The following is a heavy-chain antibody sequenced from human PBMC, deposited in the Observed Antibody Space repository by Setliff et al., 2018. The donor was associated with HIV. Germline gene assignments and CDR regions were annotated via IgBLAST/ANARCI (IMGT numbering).Heavy chain of an antibody. J-gene: IGHJ4*02. CDR3: ARGFRFRGIAAAAAFDY. Sequence: ASVKVSCKASGYTFTGYYMHWVRQAPGQGLEWKGWINPNSGGTNYAQKFQGRVTMTRDTSISTAYMELSRLRSDDTAVYYCARGFRFRGIAAAAAFDYWGQGTLVTVSS. D-gene: IGHD6-13*01. V-gene: IGHV1-2*02. CDR2: INPNSGGT. CDR1: GYTFTGYY.